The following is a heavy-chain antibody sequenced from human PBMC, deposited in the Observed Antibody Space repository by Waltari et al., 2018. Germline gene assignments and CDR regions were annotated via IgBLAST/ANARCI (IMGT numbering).Heavy chain of an antibody. J-gene: IGHJ4*02. D-gene: IGHD6-25*01. CDR3: VLYSSEFLGDC. V-gene: IGHV3-74*01. Sequence: QLVESGGGLVQPGGSLRLTCAASGLTFRNYCMHWVRQARGKGLVSVSHINTDGSITNYADSVKGRFTISRDNAKNTLFLQMNSLRAEDTAVYYCVLYSSEFLGDCWGQGTLVTVSS. CDR2: INTDGSIT. CDR1: GLTFRNYC.